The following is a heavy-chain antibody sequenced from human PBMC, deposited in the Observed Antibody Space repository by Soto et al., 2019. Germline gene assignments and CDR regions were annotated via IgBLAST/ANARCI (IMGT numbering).Heavy chain of an antibody. D-gene: IGHD2-8*01. CDR1: GFTFSSYS. CDR3: ASDTVYAWSFDY. CDR2: ISSSGSTR. Sequence: LRLSCAASGFTFSSYSMNWVRQAPGKGLEWVSSISSSGSTRYYADSVKGRFTISRDNAKSSLYLQMNSLRAEDTAVYYCASDTVYAWSFDYWGHGTLVTVS. V-gene: IGHV3-48*03. J-gene: IGHJ4*01.